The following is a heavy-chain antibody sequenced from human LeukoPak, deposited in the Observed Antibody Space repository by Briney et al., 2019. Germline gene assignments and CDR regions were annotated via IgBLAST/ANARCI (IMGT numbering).Heavy chain of an antibody. CDR3: ARDRGLWSGYSSYSEYFQH. D-gene: IGHD3-3*01. Sequence: PGGSLRLSCAASGFTFSDYYMSWIRQAPGKGLEWVSYISSSGSTIYYADSVKGRFTISRDNAKNSLYLQMNSLRAEDTAVYYCARDRGLWSGYSSYSEYFQHWGQGTLATVSS. V-gene: IGHV3-11*04. J-gene: IGHJ1*01. CDR1: GFTFSDYY. CDR2: ISSSGSTI.